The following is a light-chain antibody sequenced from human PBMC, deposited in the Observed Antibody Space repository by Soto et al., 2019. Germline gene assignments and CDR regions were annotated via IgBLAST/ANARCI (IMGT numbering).Light chain of an antibody. CDR1: QSISSW. Sequence: DIQMTQSPSTPSASVGDRVTITCRASQSISSWLAWYQQKPGKAPKLLIYDASSLESGVPSRFSGSGSGTEITLTISSRQPDDFATYYCQQYNSYWTFGQGTKVEIK. V-gene: IGKV1-5*01. CDR2: DAS. J-gene: IGKJ1*01. CDR3: QQYNSYWT.